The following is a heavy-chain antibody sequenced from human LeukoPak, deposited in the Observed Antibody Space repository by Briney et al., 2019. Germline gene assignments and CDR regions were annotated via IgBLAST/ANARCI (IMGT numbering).Heavy chain of an antibody. CDR2: IYYSGST. CDR1: GGSISSGGYY. Sequence: SQTLSLTCTVSGGSISSGGYYWSWVRQHPGKGLEWIGYIYYSGSTYYNPSLKSRVTISVDTSKNQFSLKLSSVTAADTAVYYCARESVGLELRFWGQGTLVTVSS. J-gene: IGHJ4*02. D-gene: IGHD1-7*01. CDR3: ARESVGLELRF. V-gene: IGHV4-31*03.